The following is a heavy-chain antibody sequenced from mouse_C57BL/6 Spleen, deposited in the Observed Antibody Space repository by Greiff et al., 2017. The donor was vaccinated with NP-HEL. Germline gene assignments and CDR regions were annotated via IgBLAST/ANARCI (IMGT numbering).Heavy chain of an antibody. J-gene: IGHJ1*03. CDR2: ISDGGSYT. CDR3: ARRCGREWDFAV. CDR1: GFTFSSYA. V-gene: IGHV5-4*03. Sequence: EVMLVESGGGLVKPGGSLKLSCAASGFTFSSYAMSWVRQTPEKRLEWVATISDGGSYTYYPDNVKGRFTISRDNAKNNLYLQICHLKSVVTAMYCCARRCGREWDFAVWGTGTPATVSS.